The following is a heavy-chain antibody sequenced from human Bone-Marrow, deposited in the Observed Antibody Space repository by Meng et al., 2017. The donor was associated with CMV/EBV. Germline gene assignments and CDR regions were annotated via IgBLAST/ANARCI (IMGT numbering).Heavy chain of an antibody. J-gene: IGHJ4*02. CDR2: ISSSSSYI. CDR1: GFTFSSYS. CDR3: ARDLGLRAPLDY. V-gene: IGHV3-21*01. Sequence: EVQLVXSXXXXXKRXGXXXFSCAASGFTFSSYSMNWVRQAPGKGLEWVSSISSSSSYIYYADSVKGRFTISRDNAKNSLYLQMNSLRAEDTAVYYCARDLGLRAPLDYWGQGTLVTVSS. D-gene: IGHD2-8*01.